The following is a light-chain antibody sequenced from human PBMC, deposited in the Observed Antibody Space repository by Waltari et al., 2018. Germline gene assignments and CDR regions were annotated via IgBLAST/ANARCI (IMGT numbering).Light chain of an antibody. CDR2: AAS. V-gene: IGKV1-39*01. CDR1: QNIVRY. CDR3: QQSYRSPRT. Sequence: DIQMTQSPSSLSASIGDRVTITCRASQNIVRYLNWYQQKPGKAPSLLIYAASSLQSGVPSRFSGSGSGTDFTLTISSLQAEDFATYYCQQSYRSPRTFGQGTKVEIK. J-gene: IGKJ1*01.